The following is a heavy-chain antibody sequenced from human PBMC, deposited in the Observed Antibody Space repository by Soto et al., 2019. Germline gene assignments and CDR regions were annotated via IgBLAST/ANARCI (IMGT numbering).Heavy chain of an antibody. J-gene: IGHJ4*02. CDR2: IKQDGSEK. D-gene: IGHD3-10*01. CDR1: GFTFSSYW. V-gene: IGHV3-7*01. CDR3: ARGTQTYYYGSGSPYTYYFAY. Sequence: GGSLRLSCAASGFTFSSYWMSWVRQAPGKGLEWVANIKQDGSEKYYVDSVKGRFTISRDNAKNSLYLQMNSLRAEDTAVYYCARGTQTYYYGSGSPYTYYFAYWGQGTLVTVSS.